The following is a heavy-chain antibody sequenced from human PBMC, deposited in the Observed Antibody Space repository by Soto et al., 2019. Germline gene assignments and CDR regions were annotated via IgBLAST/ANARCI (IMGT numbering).Heavy chain of an antibody. V-gene: IGHV3-33*01. Sequence: QVQLVESGGGVVQPGRSLRLSCAASGFTFSSYGMHWVRQAPGKGLEWVAVIWYDGSNKYYADSVKGRFTISRDNSKNTLYLQMNSLRAEDTAVYYCARDIFPGIAAAGTYLEGSPLDYWGQGTLVTVSS. CDR3: ARDIFPGIAAAGTYLEGSPLDY. D-gene: IGHD6-13*01. CDR1: GFTFSSYG. CDR2: IWYDGSNK. J-gene: IGHJ4*02.